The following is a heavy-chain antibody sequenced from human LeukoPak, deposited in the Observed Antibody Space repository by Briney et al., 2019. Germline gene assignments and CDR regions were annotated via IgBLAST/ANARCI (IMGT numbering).Heavy chain of an antibody. CDR3: AKDFLEMATMNAVYRYFDY. CDR2: ISGSGGST. Sequence: PGGSLRLSCAASGFTFSSYAMSWVRQAPGKGLEWVSAISGSGGSTYYADSVKGRFTISRDNSKNTLYLQMNSLRAEDTAVYYCAKDFLEMATMNAVYRYFDYWAQGTLVTVSS. J-gene: IGHJ4*02. CDR1: GFTFSSYA. V-gene: IGHV3-23*01. D-gene: IGHD5-24*01.